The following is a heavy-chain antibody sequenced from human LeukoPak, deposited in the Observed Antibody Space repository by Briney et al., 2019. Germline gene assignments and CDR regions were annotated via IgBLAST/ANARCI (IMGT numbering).Heavy chain of an antibody. J-gene: IGHJ4*02. CDR2: INHSGST. Sequence: SETLSLTCAVYGGSFSGYYWSWIRQPPGKGLEWIGEINHSGSTNYNPSLKSRVTISVDTSKNQFSLKLSSVTAADTAVYYCARGRLGIVVVTTGGYFDYWGQGTLVTVSS. V-gene: IGHV4-34*01. CDR1: GGSFSGYY. D-gene: IGHD2-15*01. CDR3: ARGRLGIVVVTTGGYFDY.